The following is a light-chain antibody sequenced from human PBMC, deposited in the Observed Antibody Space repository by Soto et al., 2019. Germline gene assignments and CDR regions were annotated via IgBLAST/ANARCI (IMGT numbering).Light chain of an antibody. CDR3: QQRSSWPPT. J-gene: IGKJ5*01. CDR1: ESIKTN. V-gene: IGKV3-11*01. Sequence: EMVMTQSPATLSVSPGEAATLSCRASESIKTNLAWYQQRPGQPPRLLIYSASVRATGIPARFSGSGSGTDFTLTISSLEPEDFAVYYCQQRSSWPPTFGQGTRLEIK. CDR2: SAS.